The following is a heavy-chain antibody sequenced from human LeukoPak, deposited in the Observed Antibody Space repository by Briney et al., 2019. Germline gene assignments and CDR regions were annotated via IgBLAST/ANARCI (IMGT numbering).Heavy chain of an antibody. CDR2: ISGSDGYT. V-gene: IGHV3-23*01. D-gene: IGHD5-18*01. CDR3: AKQDTSMDYFDY. J-gene: IGHJ4*02. CDR1: GFTFSSYA. Sequence: PGGSLTLSCVASGFTFSSYALSWVRQAPGKGLDCVSVISGSDGYTYYADSVKGRFTISRDNSKNTLYLQMNSLGAEDTAIYYCAKQDTSMDYFDYWGRGTLVSVSS.